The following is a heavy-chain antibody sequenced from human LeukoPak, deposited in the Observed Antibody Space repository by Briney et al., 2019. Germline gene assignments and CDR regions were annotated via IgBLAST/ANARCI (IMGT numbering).Heavy chain of an antibody. CDR1: GGSISSSSYY. D-gene: IGHD3-3*01. CDR3: ATFAYYDFWSGYPAEDY. J-gene: IGHJ4*02. Sequence: PSETLFLTCTVSGGSISSSSYYWGWIRQPPGKGLEWIGSIYYSGSIHYNPSVKSRVTISVHTAKNQFSLKLSSATAADTAVYYCATFAYYDFWSGYPAEDYWGQGTLVTVSS. V-gene: IGHV4-39*01. CDR2: IYYSGSI.